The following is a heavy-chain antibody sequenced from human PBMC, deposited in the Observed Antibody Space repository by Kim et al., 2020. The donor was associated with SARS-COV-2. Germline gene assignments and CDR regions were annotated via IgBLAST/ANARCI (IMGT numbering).Heavy chain of an antibody. CDR3: AKDSGNDYGEQFDY. Sequence: AVPGKSRFTISRDKSKSTLYLQMNCLRAEDTALYYWAKDSGNDYGEQFDYWGQGTLVTVSS. V-gene: IGHV3-23*01. D-gene: IGHD4-17*01. J-gene: IGHJ4*02.